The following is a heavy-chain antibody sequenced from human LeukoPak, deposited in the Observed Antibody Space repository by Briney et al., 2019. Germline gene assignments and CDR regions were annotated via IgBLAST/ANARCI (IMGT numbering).Heavy chain of an antibody. D-gene: IGHD6-19*01. CDR1: GVSVSSGSYY. CDR3: AGNSSGWPKVDY. J-gene: IGHJ4*02. Sequence: SETLSLTCTVSGVSVSSGSYYWSWIRQPPGKGLEWIGYIYYSGSTNYNPSLKSRVTISVDTSKNQFSLKLSSVTAADTAVYYCAGNSSGWPKVDYWGQGTLVTVSS. V-gene: IGHV4-61*01. CDR2: IYYSGST.